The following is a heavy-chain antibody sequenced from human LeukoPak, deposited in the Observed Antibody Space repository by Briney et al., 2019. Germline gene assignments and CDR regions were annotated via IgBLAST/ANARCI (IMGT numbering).Heavy chain of an antibody. J-gene: IGHJ2*01. D-gene: IGHD4-17*01. CDR3: ARTTAFWYFDL. CDR1: AGSFSGYY. Sequence: SETLSLTCADYAGSFSGYYWSWIRQPPGKGLEWIGEINHSGSTNYNPSLKSRVTISVDTSKNQFSLKLSSVTAADTAVYYCARTTAFWYFDLWGRGTLVTVSS. CDR2: INHSGST. V-gene: IGHV4-34*01.